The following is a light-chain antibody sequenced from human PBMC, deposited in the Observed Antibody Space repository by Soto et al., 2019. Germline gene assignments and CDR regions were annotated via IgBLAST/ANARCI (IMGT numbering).Light chain of an antibody. J-gene: IGKJ2*01. V-gene: IGKV1-5*03. Sequence: DIQMTQSPSTLSASVGDRVTITCRASQSISSWLAWYQQKPGKAPKLLIYKSSSLESGVPSRFSGSGSGTEFTLTISSLQPEDFATYYCQQYNSEGTFGQGTKLEIK. CDR3: QQYNSEGT. CDR2: KSS. CDR1: QSISSW.